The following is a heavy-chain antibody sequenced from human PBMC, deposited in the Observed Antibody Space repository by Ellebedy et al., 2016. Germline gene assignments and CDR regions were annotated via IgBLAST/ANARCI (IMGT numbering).Heavy chain of an antibody. J-gene: IGHJ4*02. Sequence: GESLKISXVASGFTFGNFFMSWVRQAPGGGLEWLSTISGDGDITFSADSVVGRFAISRDNSRNTLYLQMNSLRAEDTAVYYCYYGHYSGSWGQGTLVTVSS. V-gene: IGHV3-23*01. CDR2: ISGDGDIT. CDR1: GFTFGNFF. D-gene: IGHD4-17*01. CDR3: YYGHYSGS.